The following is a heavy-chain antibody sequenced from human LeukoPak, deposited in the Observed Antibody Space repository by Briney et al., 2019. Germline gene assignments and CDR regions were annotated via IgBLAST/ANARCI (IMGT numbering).Heavy chain of an antibody. CDR1: GFAFNTYW. V-gene: IGHV3-74*01. J-gene: IGHJ6*02. CDR2: ISGDGTTT. Sequence: GGSLRLACAASGFAFNTYWMHWVRQAPGKGLAWVSRISGDGTTTAYADSVEGRFTISRDNSKNTLYLQMNSLRAEDTAVYYCARPAMVRGPMDVWGQGTTVTVSS. D-gene: IGHD3-10*01. CDR3: ARPAMVRGPMDV.